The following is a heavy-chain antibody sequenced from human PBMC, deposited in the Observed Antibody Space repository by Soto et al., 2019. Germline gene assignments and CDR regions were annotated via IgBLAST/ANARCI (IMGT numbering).Heavy chain of an antibody. CDR1: GYTFTGYY. Sequence: ASVKVSCKASGYTFTGYYMHWVRQAPGQGLEWMGWINPNSGGTNYAQKFQGWVTMTRDTSISTAYMELSRLRSDDTAVYYCARAALPIVVVVAAEPHDAFDIWGQGTMVTVSS. J-gene: IGHJ3*02. D-gene: IGHD2-15*01. CDR2: INPNSGGT. V-gene: IGHV1-2*04. CDR3: ARAALPIVVVVAAEPHDAFDI.